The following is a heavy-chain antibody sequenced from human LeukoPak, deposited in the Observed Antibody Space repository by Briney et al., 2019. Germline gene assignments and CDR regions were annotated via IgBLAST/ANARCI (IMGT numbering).Heavy chain of an antibody. CDR3: AILRGLLYSVDY. V-gene: IGHV4-59*12. D-gene: IGHD3-3*01. CDR1: GGSISSYY. CDR2: IYYSGST. Sequence: PSETLSLTCTVSGGSISSYYWSWIRQPPGKGLEWIGYIYYSGSTNYNPSLKSRVTISVDTSKNQFSLKLSSVTAADTAVYYCAILRGLLYSVDYWGQGTLVTVSS. J-gene: IGHJ4*02.